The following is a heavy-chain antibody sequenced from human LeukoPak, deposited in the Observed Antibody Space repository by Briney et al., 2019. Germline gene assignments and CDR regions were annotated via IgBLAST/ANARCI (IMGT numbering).Heavy chain of an antibody. CDR1: GYTFTSYD. V-gene: IGHV1-8*03. CDR2: MNPNSGNT. D-gene: IGHD2-2*02. CDR3: ATNPFREYQLLYAFDI. J-gene: IGHJ3*02. Sequence: ASVKVSCKASGYTFTSYDINWVRQATGQGLEWMGWMNPNSGNTVYAQKFQGRVTITRNTSISTAYMELSSLRSEDTAVYYCATNPFREYQLLYAFDIWGQGTMVTVSS.